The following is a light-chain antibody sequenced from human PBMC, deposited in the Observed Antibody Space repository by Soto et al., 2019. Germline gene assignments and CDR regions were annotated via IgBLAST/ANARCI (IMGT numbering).Light chain of an antibody. Sequence: EIGLTQSPATLSLSPGESATLSCRASERVSTNLAWYQQTPGQAPRPLIYSASRRPTDIPVRFSGSGSGTDFTLTISRLEPEDFAVYYCQQYGSSGTFGQGTKVDIK. V-gene: IGKV3-20*01. CDR3: QQYGSSGT. CDR1: ERVSTN. CDR2: SAS. J-gene: IGKJ1*01.